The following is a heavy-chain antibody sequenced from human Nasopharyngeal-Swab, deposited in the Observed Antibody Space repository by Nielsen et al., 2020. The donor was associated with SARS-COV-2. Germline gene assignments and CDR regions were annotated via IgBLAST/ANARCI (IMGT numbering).Heavy chain of an antibody. V-gene: IGHV3-23*01. CDR2: INKSGGGT. CDR1: GFTSSNFA. Sequence: SLSLSWAAAGFTSSNFAMSWVRQTPGKWLEWVSSINKSGGGTYFADSVKGRFTISRDNSKNTLYLQMNSLRAEDSAIYYCANGVDVWGNHRQYYFDYWGQGTLVTVSS. D-gene: IGHD3-16*02. J-gene: IGHJ4*02. CDR3: ANGVDVWGNHRQYYFDY.